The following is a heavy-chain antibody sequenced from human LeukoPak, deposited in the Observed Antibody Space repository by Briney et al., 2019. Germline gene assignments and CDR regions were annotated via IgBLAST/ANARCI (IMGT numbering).Heavy chain of an antibody. V-gene: IGHV3-73*01. CDR3: SRFDLDYDGSRYASDGLDV. J-gene: IGHJ6*02. Sequence: GGSLKLSCAASGFTFSGSAVHWVRQASGKGLEWPGRIRTKPDNYAAAYAASVKGRFTISRDDSKNSAYLQMDSLKTEDTAVYYCSRFDLDYDGSRYASDGLDVWGQGTTVIVSS. CDR1: GFTFSGSA. CDR2: IRTKPDNYAA. D-gene: IGHD3-22*01.